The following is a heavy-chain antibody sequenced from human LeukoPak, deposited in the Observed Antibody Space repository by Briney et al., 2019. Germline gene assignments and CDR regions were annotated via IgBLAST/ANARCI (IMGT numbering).Heavy chain of an antibody. V-gene: IGHV3-23*01. J-gene: IGHJ4*02. Sequence: PGGSLRLSCAASGFTFSSYGMSWVRQAPGKGLEWVSAIGGRDGSTYYADSVKGRFTISRDNSKNTLYVQMNSLRAEDTAVYYCAREDNARGDYWGQGTLVTVSS. CDR3: AREDNARGDY. D-gene: IGHD2-15*01. CDR2: IGGRDGST. CDR1: GFTFSSYG.